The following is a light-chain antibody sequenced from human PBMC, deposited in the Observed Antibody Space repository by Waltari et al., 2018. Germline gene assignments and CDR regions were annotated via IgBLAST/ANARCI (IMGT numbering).Light chain of an antibody. V-gene: IGKV3-20*01. CDR1: QSVGKS. CDR3: QHYVNLPVT. Sequence: EIVLTQSPGTLSLSPGERATLSCRASQSVGKSLAWYQQRPGQAPRLLIYDASTRATGTPGRFSGSGFGTDFSLAINSLEPEDFAVYFCQHYVNLPVTFGQGTKVEI. J-gene: IGKJ1*01. CDR2: DAS.